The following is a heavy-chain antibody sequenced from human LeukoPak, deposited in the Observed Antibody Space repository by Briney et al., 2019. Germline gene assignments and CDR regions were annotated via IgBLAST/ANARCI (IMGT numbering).Heavy chain of an antibody. CDR1: GFTFSSYW. CDR3: ARDGYSFGHDFDY. CDR2: IKGDGSST. J-gene: IGHJ4*02. Sequence: GGSLRLSCAPSGFTFSSYWMHWVRHTPGKGLVWVSRIKGDGSSTSYADSVKGRFTISRDNAKNTLYLKMNSLRAEDTAVYYCARDGYSFGHDFDYWGQGTLVTVSS. D-gene: IGHD5-18*01. V-gene: IGHV3-74*01.